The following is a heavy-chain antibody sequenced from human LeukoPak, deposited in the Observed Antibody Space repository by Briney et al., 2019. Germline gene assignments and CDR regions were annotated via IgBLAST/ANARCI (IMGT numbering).Heavy chain of an antibody. J-gene: IGHJ3*02. Sequence: EASVKVSCKASGYTFTGYYMHWVRQAPGQGLEWMGWINPNSGGTNYAQKFQGRVTMTRDTSISTAYMELSRLRSDDTAVYYCARDLGWLQLSDAFDIWGQGTMVTVSS. CDR1: GYTFTGYY. CDR3: ARDLGWLQLSDAFDI. D-gene: IGHD5-24*01. CDR2: INPNSGGT. V-gene: IGHV1-2*02.